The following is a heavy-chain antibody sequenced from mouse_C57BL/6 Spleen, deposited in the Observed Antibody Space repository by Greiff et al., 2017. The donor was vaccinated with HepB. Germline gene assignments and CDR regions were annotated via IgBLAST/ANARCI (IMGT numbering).Heavy chain of an antibody. CDR2: IDPSASYT. J-gene: IGHJ1*03. D-gene: IGHD1-1*01. Sequence: VKLQQPGAELVRPGTSVKLSCKASGYTFTSYWMHWVKQRPGQGLEWIGVIDPSASYTNYNQKLKGKATLTVDPSSSTAYMQLSSLTSEDSAVYYCARRGDYGSSYWYFDVWGTGTTVTVSS. CDR3: ARRGDYGSSYWYFDV. V-gene: IGHV1-59*01. CDR1: GYTFTSYW.